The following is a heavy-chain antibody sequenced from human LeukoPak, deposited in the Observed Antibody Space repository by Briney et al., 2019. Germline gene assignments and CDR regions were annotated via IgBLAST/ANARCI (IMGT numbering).Heavy chain of an antibody. Sequence: SQTLSLTCTVSGGSISSGDYYWSWIRRPPGKGLEWIGYIYYSGSSYYNPSLKSRVTIPVDTSKNQFSLKLSSVTAADTAVYYCARLMFEGMDVWGQGTTVTVSS. CDR2: IYYSGSS. J-gene: IGHJ6*02. D-gene: IGHD3-10*02. V-gene: IGHV4-30-4*01. CDR3: ARLMFEGMDV. CDR1: GGSISSGDYY.